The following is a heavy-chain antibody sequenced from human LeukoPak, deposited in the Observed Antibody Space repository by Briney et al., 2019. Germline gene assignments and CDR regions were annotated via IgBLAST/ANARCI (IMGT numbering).Heavy chain of an antibody. V-gene: IGHV1-18*04. CDR3: ARAVGLAILRYFDWLSVGGYYYYMDV. J-gene: IGHJ6*03. D-gene: IGHD3-9*01. CDR1: GYTFTGYY. CDR2: ISAYNGNT. Sequence: ASVKVSCKASGYTFTGYYMHWVRQAPGQGLEWMGWISAYNGNTNYAQKLQGRVTMTTDTSTSTAYMELRSLRSDDTAVYYCARAVGLAILRYFDWLSVGGYYYYMDVWGKGTTVTIFS.